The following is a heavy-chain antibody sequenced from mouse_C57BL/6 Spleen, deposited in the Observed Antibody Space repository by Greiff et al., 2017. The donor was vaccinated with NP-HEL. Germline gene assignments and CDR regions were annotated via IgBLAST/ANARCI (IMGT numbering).Heavy chain of an antibody. CDR3: ARDPVTGSFDY. V-gene: IGHV1-82*01. D-gene: IGHD4-1*01. CDR1: GYAFSSSW. J-gene: IGHJ2*01. CDR2: IYPGDGDT. Sequence: QVQLQQSGPELVKPGASVKISCKASGYAFSSSWMNWVKQRPGKGLEWIGRIYPGDGDTNYNGKFKGKATLTADKSSSTAYMQLSSLTSEDSAVYFCARDPVTGSFDYWGQGTTLTVSS.